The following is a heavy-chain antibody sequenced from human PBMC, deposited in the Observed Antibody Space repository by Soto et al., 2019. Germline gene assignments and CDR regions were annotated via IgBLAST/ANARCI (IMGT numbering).Heavy chain of an antibody. D-gene: IGHD3-22*01. J-gene: IGHJ4*02. CDR2: IDPSDSYV. CDR3: ARHYYDSSGYYLFLDY. V-gene: IGHV5-10-1*01. CDR1: GYSFTSDW. Sequence: GESLKLSCEASGYSFTSDWISWVRQMPGKGLEWMGRIDPSDSYVNYSPSFQGHVTISADKSISTAYLQWSSLKASDTAVYYCARHYYDSSGYYLFLDYWGQGTLVTVSS.